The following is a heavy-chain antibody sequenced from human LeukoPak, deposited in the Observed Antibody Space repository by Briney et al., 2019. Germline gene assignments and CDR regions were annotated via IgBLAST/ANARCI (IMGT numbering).Heavy chain of an antibody. Sequence: GGSLRLSCAAYGFTFSSYWMHWVRQAPGKGLMWVSRINSDGSRTTYADSVKGRFTNSRDNAKNTLYLQMNSLRAEDTAVYYCARALGSYDDFWGQGTLVTVSS. CDR3: ARALGSYDDF. D-gene: IGHD1-26*01. CDR1: GFTFSSYW. V-gene: IGHV3-74*01. CDR2: INSDGSRT. J-gene: IGHJ4*02.